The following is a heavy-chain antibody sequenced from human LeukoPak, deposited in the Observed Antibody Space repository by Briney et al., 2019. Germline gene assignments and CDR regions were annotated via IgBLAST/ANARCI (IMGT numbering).Heavy chain of an antibody. CDR2: IYYSGST. V-gene: IGHV4-39*07. CDR3: ARKKPTTVIANWFDP. Sequence: PSQTLSLTCTVSGGSISSGSYYWSWIRQPPGKGLEWIGSIYYSGSTYYNPSLKSRVTISVDTSKNQFSLKLSSVTAADTAVYYCARKKPTTVIANWFDPWGQGTLVTVSS. D-gene: IGHD4-17*01. CDR1: GGSISSGSYY. J-gene: IGHJ5*02.